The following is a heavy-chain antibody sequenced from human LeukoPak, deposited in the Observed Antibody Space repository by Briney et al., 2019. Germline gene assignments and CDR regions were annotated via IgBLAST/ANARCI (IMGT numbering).Heavy chain of an antibody. CDR3: ARDLGSSGPYFDY. CDR1: GSTFSSYA. Sequence: PGGSLRLSCAASGSTFSSYAMHWVRQAPGKGLEWVAVISYDGSNKYYADSVKGRFTISRDNSKNTLYLQMNSLRAEDTAVYYCARDLGSSGPYFDYWGQGTLVTVSS. D-gene: IGHD3-22*01. V-gene: IGHV3-30*04. J-gene: IGHJ4*02. CDR2: ISYDGSNK.